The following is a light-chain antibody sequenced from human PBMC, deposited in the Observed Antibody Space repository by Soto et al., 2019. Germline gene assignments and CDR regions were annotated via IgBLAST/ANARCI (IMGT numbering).Light chain of an antibody. CDR3: SSYASSSTHYV. CDR1: SGDVGSYKY. Sequence: QSVLTQPASVSGSPGQSISVSCTGSSGDVGSYKYVSWYQQHPGKAPKLIIYEVNKRPSGVSDRFSGSKSGNTASLTISGLQAEDEADYYCSSYASSSTHYVFGTGTKVTVL. J-gene: IGLJ1*01. V-gene: IGLV2-14*01. CDR2: EVN.